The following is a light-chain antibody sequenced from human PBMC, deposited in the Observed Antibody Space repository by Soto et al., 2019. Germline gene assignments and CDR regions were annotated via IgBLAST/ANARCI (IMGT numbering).Light chain of an antibody. CDR1: SSDAGDYKY. CDR3: SSYVRSNSLV. J-gene: IGLJ1*01. V-gene: IGLV2-14*01. Sequence: QSVLTQPASVSGSPGQSIAISCTGTSSDAGDYKYVSWYQQYPGKAPKLIIYEVVNRPSGVSSRFSGSKSGKTASLTISGLQAEDEADYYCSSYVRSNSLVFGTGTKVTVL. CDR2: EVV.